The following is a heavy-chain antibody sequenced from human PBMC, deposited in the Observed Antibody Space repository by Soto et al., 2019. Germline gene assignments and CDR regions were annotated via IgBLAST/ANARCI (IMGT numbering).Heavy chain of an antibody. D-gene: IGHD5-12*01. Sequence: SETLSLTCTVSGGSISSYYWSWIRQPPGKGLEWIGCIYYSGSTNYNPSLKSRVTISVDTSKNQFSLKLSSVTAADTAVYYCARTRDIVATILFDYWGQGTLVTVSS. CDR3: ARTRDIVATILFDY. V-gene: IGHV4-59*08. CDR2: IYYSGST. CDR1: GGSISSYY. J-gene: IGHJ4*02.